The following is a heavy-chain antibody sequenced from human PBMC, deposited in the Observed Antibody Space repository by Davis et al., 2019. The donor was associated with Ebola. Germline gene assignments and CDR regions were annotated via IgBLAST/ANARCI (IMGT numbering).Heavy chain of an antibody. CDR2: INAGNGNT. Sequence: ASVKVSCKASGYTFTSYAMHWVRQAPGQRLEWMGWINAGNGNTKYSQKFQGRVTITRDTSASTAYMELSSLRSEDTAVDYCAREGKSVVPAAITTMFDYWGQGTLVTVSS. D-gene: IGHD2-2*02. CDR1: GYTFTSYA. J-gene: IGHJ4*02. V-gene: IGHV1-3*01. CDR3: AREGKSVVPAAITTMFDY.